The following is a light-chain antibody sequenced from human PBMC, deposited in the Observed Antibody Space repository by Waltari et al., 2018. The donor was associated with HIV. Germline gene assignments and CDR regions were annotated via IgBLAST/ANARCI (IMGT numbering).Light chain of an antibody. CDR3: SSYAGSNNLL. Sequence: QSALTQPPSASGSPGQSVTISCTGPSSDVGGYNYVSWYQQHPGKAPKLMIYEVSKRPSGVPDRFSGSKSGNTASLTVSGLQAEDEADYYCSSYAGSNNLLFGGGTKLTVL. CDR1: SSDVGGYNY. CDR2: EVS. V-gene: IGLV2-8*01. J-gene: IGLJ2*01.